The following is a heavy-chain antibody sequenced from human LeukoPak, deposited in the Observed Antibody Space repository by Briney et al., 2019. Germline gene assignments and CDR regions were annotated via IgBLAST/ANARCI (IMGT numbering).Heavy chain of an antibody. CDR2: INHSEST. V-gene: IGHV4-34*01. Sequence: SETLSLTCAVYGGSFSGYYWSWIRQPPGKGLEWIGEINHSESTNYNPSLKSRVTISVDTSKSQFSLKLSSVTAADTAVYYCARVRRYGDYGFNAFDIWGQGTMVTVSS. D-gene: IGHD4-17*01. J-gene: IGHJ3*02. CDR1: GGSFSGYY. CDR3: ARVRRYGDYGFNAFDI.